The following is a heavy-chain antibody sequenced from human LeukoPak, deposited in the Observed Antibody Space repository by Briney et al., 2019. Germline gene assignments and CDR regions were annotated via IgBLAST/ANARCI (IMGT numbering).Heavy chain of an antibody. V-gene: IGHV4-38-2*01. CDR2: IYHSGST. J-gene: IGHJ3*02. D-gene: IGHD2-15*01. CDR3: ARHGAPYCSGGSCYGYGAFDI. CDR1: GYSINSGYY. Sequence: PSETLSLTCSVSGYSINSGYYWGWIRQPPGKGLEWIGSIYHSGSTYYNPSLKSRVTISVDTSKNQFSLKLSSVTAADTAVYYCARHGAPYCSGGSCYGYGAFDIWGQGTVVTVSS.